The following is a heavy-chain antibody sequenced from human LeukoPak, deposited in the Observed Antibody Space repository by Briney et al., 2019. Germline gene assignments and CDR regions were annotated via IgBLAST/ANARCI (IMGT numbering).Heavy chain of an antibody. CDR2: NNSSSYI. CDR3: ATPLDDYDSSGHHQGGD. V-gene: IGHV3-21*04. D-gene: IGHD3-22*01. CDR1: GFTFSCYS. Sequence: GSLRPSLAAFGFTFSCYSMNWVPPAPGKGLGWVPSNNSSSYIYYADSVKGRFTISRDNAKNSLYLQMSGLRAEDTALYYCATPLDDYDSSGHHQGGDWGQGTLVTVSS. J-gene: IGHJ4*02.